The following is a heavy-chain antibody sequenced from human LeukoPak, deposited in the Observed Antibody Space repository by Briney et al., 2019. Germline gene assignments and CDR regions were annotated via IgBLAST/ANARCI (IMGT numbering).Heavy chain of an antibody. CDR1: GVSISSYY. CDR3: ARDNWNYGSSMDV. V-gene: IGHV4-59*01. D-gene: IGHD1-7*01. Sequence: SETLSLTCTVSGVSISSYYWSWIRQPPGKGLEWIGYIYYSGSTNYNPSLKSRVTISVDTSKNQFSLKLSSVTAADTAAYYCARDNWNYGSSMDVWGQGTTVTVSS. CDR2: IYYSGST. J-gene: IGHJ6*02.